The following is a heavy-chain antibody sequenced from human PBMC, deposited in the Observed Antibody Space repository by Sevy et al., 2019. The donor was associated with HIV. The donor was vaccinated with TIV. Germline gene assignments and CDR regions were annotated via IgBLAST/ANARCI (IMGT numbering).Heavy chain of an antibody. D-gene: IGHD2-2*01. CDR3: ARGRQTYVVVVPSTVPFDY. V-gene: IGHV4-34*01. Sequence: AESLSLTCAVYGGSFSGYFWNWIRQSPGKGLERIGEINHSGTLKYNPSLKSRVTISVDASKNQLSLHLRSVTAADTAAYYCARGRQTYVVVVPSTVPFDYWGQGTLVTVSS. CDR1: GGSFSGYF. J-gene: IGHJ4*02. CDR2: INHSGTL.